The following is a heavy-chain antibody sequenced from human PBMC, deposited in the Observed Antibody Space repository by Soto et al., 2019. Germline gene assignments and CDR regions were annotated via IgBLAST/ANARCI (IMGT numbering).Heavy chain of an antibody. CDR3: ARLGGSYAVPHFDY. CDR2: IYYSGST. D-gene: IGHD1-26*01. V-gene: IGHV4-59*08. Sequence: SETLSLTCTVSGGSVSSYYWSWIRQPPGKGLEWVGYIYYSGSTNYNPSLKSRVTISVDTSKNQFSLKLNSVTAADTAVYYCARLGGSYAVPHFDYWGQGTLVTVAS. CDR1: GGSVSSYY. J-gene: IGHJ4*02.